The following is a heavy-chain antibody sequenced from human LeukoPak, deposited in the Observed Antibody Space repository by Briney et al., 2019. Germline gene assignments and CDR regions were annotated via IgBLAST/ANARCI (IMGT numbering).Heavy chain of an antibody. CDR3: AKDFWSDYYSGYFDY. J-gene: IGHJ4*02. CDR2: ISYDGSNK. Sequence: PGGSLRLSCAASGFIFSSYGMHWVRQAPGKGLEWVAVISYDGSNKYYADSVKGRFTISRDNSKNTLYLQMNSLRAEDTAVYYCAKDFWSDYYSGYFDYWGQGTLVTVSS. V-gene: IGHV3-33*05. D-gene: IGHD3-3*01. CDR1: GFIFSSYG.